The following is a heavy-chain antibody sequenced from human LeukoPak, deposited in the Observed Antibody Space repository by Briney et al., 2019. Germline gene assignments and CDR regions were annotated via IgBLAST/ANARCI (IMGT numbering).Heavy chain of an antibody. CDR3: ASNYYGSGSLDY. V-gene: IGHV4-59*08. CDR2: IYYSGST. D-gene: IGHD3-10*01. CDR1: GGSISSYY. J-gene: IGHJ4*02. Sequence: SETLSLTCTVSGGSISSYYWSWIRQPPGKGLEWIGYIYYSGSTNYNPSLKGRVTISVDTSKNQFSLKLSSVTAADTAVYYCASNYYGSGSLDYWGQGNLVTVSS.